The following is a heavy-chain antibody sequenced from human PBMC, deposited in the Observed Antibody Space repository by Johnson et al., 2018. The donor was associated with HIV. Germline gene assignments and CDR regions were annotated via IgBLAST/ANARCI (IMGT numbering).Heavy chain of an antibody. Sequence: QVQLVESGGGLVQPGGSLRLSCAASGFTFSSYGMHWVRQAPGKGLEWVAVISYDGSNKYYADSVKGRFTISRDNAKNSLYLQMNSLRAEDTAVYYCARDARYYYDSRGDAFDIWGQGTMVTVSS. CDR1: GFTFSSYG. D-gene: IGHD3-22*01. V-gene: IGHV3-30*03. CDR3: ARDARYYYDSRGDAFDI. J-gene: IGHJ3*02. CDR2: ISYDGSNK.